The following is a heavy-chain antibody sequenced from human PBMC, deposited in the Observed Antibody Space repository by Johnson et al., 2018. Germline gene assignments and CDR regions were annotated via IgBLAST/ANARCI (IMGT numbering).Heavy chain of an antibody. CDR1: GFIFSSYD. CDR2: ISFDGKVT. D-gene: IGHD4-17*01. Sequence: QVQLVQSGGGVVQPGTSLRLSCVASGFIFSSYDMHWVRQVPGKGLEWVSVISFDGKVTYSADAIKGRLTISRDNAKNSVYLQMNSLRGEDTAVYYCAKGSTTHPVPDYWGQGALVTVSS. J-gene: IGHJ4*02. CDR3: AKGSTTHPVPDY. V-gene: IGHV3-30*18.